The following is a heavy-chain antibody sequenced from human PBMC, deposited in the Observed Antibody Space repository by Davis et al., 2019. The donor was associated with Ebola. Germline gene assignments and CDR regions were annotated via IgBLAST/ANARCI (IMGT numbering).Heavy chain of an antibody. J-gene: IGHJ6*03. D-gene: IGHD2-2*01. CDR1: GYTFTSYY. Sequence: ASVKVSCKASGYTFTSYYMHWLRQAPGQGLEWMGIINPSGGSTSYAQKFQGRVTMTRDTSTSTVYMELSSLRSEDTAVYYCARDPGSTSGLRTFNYYYYYMDVWGKGTTVTVSS. CDR2: INPSGGST. V-gene: IGHV1-46*01. CDR3: ARDPGSTSGLRTFNYYYYYMDV.